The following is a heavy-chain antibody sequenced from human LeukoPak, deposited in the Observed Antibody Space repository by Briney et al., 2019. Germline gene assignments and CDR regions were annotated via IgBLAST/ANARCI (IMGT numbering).Heavy chain of an antibody. CDR2: ISYDGTDK. V-gene: IGHV3-30*18. CDR3: AKDRWTGSYYFDF. CDR1: GFTFSNYD. Sequence: GGSLRLSCAASGFTFSNYDMHWVRQAPGKGLEWVAVISYDGTDKSYADSVKGRFTISRDNSKSTQYLQMNSLRPADTAVYYCAKDRWTGSYYFDFWGQGALLTVSS. D-gene: IGHD4-23*01. J-gene: IGHJ4*02.